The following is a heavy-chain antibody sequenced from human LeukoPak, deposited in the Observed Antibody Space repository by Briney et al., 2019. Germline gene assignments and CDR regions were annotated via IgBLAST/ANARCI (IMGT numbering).Heavy chain of an antibody. Sequence: GASVKVSCKASGGTFSSYAISWVRQAPGQGLEWMGGIIPIFGTANYAQKFQGRVTITADKSTSTAYMELSSLRSEDTAVYYCASPGGVVVVGTDAFDIWGQGTMVTVSS. CDR2: IIPIFGTA. V-gene: IGHV1-69*06. J-gene: IGHJ3*02. CDR3: ASPGGVVVVGTDAFDI. D-gene: IGHD3-22*01. CDR1: GGTFSSYA.